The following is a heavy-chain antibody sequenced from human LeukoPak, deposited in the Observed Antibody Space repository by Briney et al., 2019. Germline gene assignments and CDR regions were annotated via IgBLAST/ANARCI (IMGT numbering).Heavy chain of an antibody. CDR2: TTSDGGGT. D-gene: IGHD1-26*01. Sequence: GGSLRLSCAASGFTFSNNWMHWVRQAPGKGLVWVSLTTSDGGGTSYADSVKGRFTISRDNAKNTLYLQMNSLRAEDTAVYYCARGGVTGAWDYWGQGILVTLSS. J-gene: IGHJ4*02. CDR1: GFTFSNNW. V-gene: IGHV3-74*01. CDR3: ARGGVTGAWDY.